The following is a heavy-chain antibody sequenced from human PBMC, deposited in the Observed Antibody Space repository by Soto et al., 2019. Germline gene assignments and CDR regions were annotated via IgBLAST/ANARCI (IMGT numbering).Heavy chain of an antibody. V-gene: IGHV4-34*01. CDR1: GGSFSGYY. CDR3: ARGGGSDWQVALDI. CDR2: INHSGST. Sequence: SETLSLTCAVYGGSFSGYYWSWIRQPPGKGLEWIGEINHSGSTNYNPSLRSRVSISVDMSKNQFSLRLTSVTAADTAVYYCARGGGSDWQVALDIWGQGTMVTVSS. D-gene: IGHD6-19*01. J-gene: IGHJ3*02.